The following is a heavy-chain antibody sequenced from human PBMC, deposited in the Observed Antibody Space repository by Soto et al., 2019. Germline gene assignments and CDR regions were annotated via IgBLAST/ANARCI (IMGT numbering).Heavy chain of an antibody. CDR1: GFTFSSYA. CDR2: ISGSGGST. V-gene: IGHV3-23*01. D-gene: IGHD3-3*01. CDR3: AKDRVEYYDFWTGTGNWFDP. Sequence: GGSLRLSCAASGFTFSSYAMSWVRQAPGKGLEWVSAISGSGGSTYYADSVKGRFTISRDNSKNTLYLQMNSLRAEDTAVYYCAKDRVEYYDFWTGTGNWFDPWGQPTLATVSS. J-gene: IGHJ5*02.